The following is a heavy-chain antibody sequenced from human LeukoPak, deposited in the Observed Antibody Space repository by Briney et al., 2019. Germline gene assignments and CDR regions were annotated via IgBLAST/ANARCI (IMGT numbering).Heavy chain of an antibody. J-gene: IGHJ4*02. D-gene: IGHD2-15*01. CDR1: RLTVGSDS. V-gene: IGHV3-30*04. Sequence: RRSRWRTSPAPRLTVGSDSTHWVRPDPGKRMEWVAVISYDGRNKYYADSVKGRFTISRDNSKNTLYLPMNSLRAEDTAVYYGARDRSLDYWGQGTLVTVSS. CDR2: ISYDGRNK. CDR3: ARDRSLDY.